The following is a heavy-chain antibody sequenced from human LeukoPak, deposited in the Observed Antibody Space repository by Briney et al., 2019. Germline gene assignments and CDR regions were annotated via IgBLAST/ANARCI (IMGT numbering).Heavy chain of an antibody. CDR1: GGSISSYY. V-gene: IGHV4-59*08. CDR3: ARQNRAFDAFDI. D-gene: IGHD3-10*01. CDR2: IYYSGST. Sequence: SETLSLTCTVSGGSISSYYWSWIRQPPGNGLEWIGYIYYSGSTNYNPSLKSRVTISVDTSKNQFSLKLSSVTAADTAVYYCARQNRAFDAFDIWGQGTMVTVSS. J-gene: IGHJ3*02.